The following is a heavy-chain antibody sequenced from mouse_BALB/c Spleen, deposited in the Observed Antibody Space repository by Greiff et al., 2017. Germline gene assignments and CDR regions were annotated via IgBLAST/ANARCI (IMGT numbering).Heavy chain of an antibody. J-gene: IGHJ3*01. CDR1: GYTFTSYV. CDR3: AREGPYYGNFAWFAY. D-gene: IGHD2-10*01. Sequence: EVQLQQSGPELVKPGASVKMSCKASGYTFTSYVMHWVKQKPGQGLEWIGYINPYNDGTKYNEKFKGKATLTSDKSSSTAYMELSSLTSEDSAVYYCAREGPYYGNFAWFAYWGQGTLVTVSA. CDR2: INPYNDGT. V-gene: IGHV1-14*01.